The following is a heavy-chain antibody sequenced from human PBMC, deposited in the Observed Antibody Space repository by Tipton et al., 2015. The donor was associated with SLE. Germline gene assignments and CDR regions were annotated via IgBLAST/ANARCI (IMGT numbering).Heavy chain of an antibody. V-gene: IGHV4-4*07. CDR2: IHVTGTS. CDR1: GASVNSFH. CDR3: ARLIHDYGFWSGSQYWFDP. D-gene: IGHD3-3*01. Sequence: TLSLTCTVSGASVNSFHWSWIRQPAGKGLEWIGRIHVTGTSTYNPSLKSRVTLSLDTSKNQFSLNLNSVTAADTAVYYCARLIHDYGFWSGSQYWFDPWGPGTLVNVSS. J-gene: IGHJ5*02.